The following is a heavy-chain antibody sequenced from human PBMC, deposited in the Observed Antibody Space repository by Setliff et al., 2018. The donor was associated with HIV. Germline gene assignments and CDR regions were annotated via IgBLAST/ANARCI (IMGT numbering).Heavy chain of an antibody. CDR1: GGSINTSSYY. J-gene: IGHJ5*01. D-gene: IGHD6-19*01. V-gene: IGHV4-39*07. CDR3: AGHPVTSGWLSLNWFDP. Sequence: SETLSLTCSVSGGSINTSSYYWAWVRQPPGNELEWIGSIYHDGTTHYRSSLRSRAAISIDTSKSQISLKVRSVTAADTAVYFCAGHPVTSGWLSLNWFDPWGQESWSPSPQ. CDR2: IYHDGTT.